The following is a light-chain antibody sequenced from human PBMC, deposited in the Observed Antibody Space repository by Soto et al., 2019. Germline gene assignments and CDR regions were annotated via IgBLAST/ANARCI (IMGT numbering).Light chain of an antibody. J-gene: IGKJ1*01. CDR3: QQYHSSST. CDR2: DAS. CDR1: HSISRW. Sequence: DIQMTQSPSTLSASVGDRVTITCRASHSISRWLAWYQQKPGKGPTILIYDASTLESGVPSRFSGSGSGTEFTLTRTDLQPDDFATYYCQQYHSSSTCGQGTKVE. V-gene: IGKV1-5*01.